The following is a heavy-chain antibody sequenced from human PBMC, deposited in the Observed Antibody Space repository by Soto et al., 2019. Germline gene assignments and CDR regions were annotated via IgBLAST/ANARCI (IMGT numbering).Heavy chain of an antibody. D-gene: IGHD6-13*01. J-gene: IGHJ4*02. CDR3: ERGIEAAGPKLDY. V-gene: IGHV3-30*03. CDR1: GFTFNNYG. Sequence: GGSLRLSCAASGFTFNNYGMHWVRQAPGKGLEWVVVISFDGRNTDYLDSVKGRFTISRDNSKNTLYLEMTSLRAEDTAVYYCERGIEAAGPKLDYWGQGT. CDR2: ISFDGRNT.